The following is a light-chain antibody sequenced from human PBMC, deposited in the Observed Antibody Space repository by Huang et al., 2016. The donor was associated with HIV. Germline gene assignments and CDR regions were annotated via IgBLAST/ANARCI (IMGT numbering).Light chain of an antibody. J-gene: IGKJ1*01. V-gene: IGKV1-5*03. CDR2: KAA. CDR1: QTITWW. Sequence: DIQMTQSPSTLSASIGDRVTITCRASQTITWWLAWYQQKPGKAPKVLLYKAASLESGVPSRFIGSGSGTEFTLTISSLQPDDFATYYCQQYNAYPWTFGQGTKVEI. CDR3: QQYNAYPWT.